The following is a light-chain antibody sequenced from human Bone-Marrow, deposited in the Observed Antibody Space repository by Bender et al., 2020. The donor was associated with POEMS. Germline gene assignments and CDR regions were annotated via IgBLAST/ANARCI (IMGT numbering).Light chain of an antibody. J-gene: IGLJ2*01. CDR3: QSYDTSLSGGEV. Sequence: QSALTQPASVSGSPGQSITISCTGTSSDVGGYNYVSWYQHHPGKAPKLMIYDVSNRPSGVSNRFSGSKSGNTASLTITGLQAEDEADYYCQSYDTSLSGGEVFGGGTKLTVL. CDR2: DVS. V-gene: IGLV2-14*03. CDR1: SSDVGGYNY.